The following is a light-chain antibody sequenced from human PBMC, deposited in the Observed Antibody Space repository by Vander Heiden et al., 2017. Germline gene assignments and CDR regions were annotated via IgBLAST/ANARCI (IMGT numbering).Light chain of an antibody. J-gene: IGLJ1*01. CDR1: VIGTNS. CDR3: QVWDDGNDHYV. Sequence: SSVLTQPPSVSVAPGPTATITCAGDVIGTNSVHWYQQKPGQAPVLVVYDDTDRPSGIPARFSGSKSRNTATLTISRVEAGDEADYYCQVWDDGNDHYVFASGTKVTVL. V-gene: IGLV3-21*02. CDR2: DDT.